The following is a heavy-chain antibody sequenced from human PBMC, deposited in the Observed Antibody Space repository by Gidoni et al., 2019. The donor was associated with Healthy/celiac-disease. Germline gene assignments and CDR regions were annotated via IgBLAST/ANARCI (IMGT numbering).Heavy chain of an antibody. Sequence: EVKLVESGGGLGQPGRSLRPSCAASGCTFSSYWMSWVRQAPGKGLEWVANIKQDGSEKYYVDSVKGRFTISRDNAKNSLYLQMNSLRAEDTAVYYCARETYLDYWGQGTLVTVSS. J-gene: IGHJ4*02. D-gene: IGHD3-16*01. CDR2: IKQDGSEK. V-gene: IGHV3-7*03. CDR3: ARETYLDY. CDR1: GCTFSSYW.